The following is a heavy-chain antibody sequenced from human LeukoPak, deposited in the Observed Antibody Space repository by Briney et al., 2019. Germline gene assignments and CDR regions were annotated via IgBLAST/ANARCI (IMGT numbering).Heavy chain of an antibody. J-gene: IGHJ4*02. CDR3: ARVGSSYGPPNS. D-gene: IGHD5-18*01. Sequence: GGSLRLSCAASGFNFRFYIMNWVRQAPGKGLEWISYISSDAKTVNYADSVKGRFTISRDNAKNSLYLQMNSLSADDTAVYYCARVGSSYGPPNSWGQGTLVTVSS. V-gene: IGHV3-48*01. CDR2: ISSDAKTV. CDR1: GFNFRFYI.